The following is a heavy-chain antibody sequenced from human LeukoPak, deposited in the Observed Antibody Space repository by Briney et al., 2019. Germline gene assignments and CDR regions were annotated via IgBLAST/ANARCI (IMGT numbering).Heavy chain of an antibody. CDR2: INHSGST. Sequence: SETLSLTCTVSGGSISSYYWSWIRQPPGKGLEWIGEINHSGSTNSNPSLKSRVTISVDTSKNQFSLKLSSVTAADTAVYYCARLAVDDDFDYWGQGTLVTVSS. CDR1: GGSISSYY. V-gene: IGHV4-34*01. J-gene: IGHJ4*02. CDR3: ARLAVDDDFDY. D-gene: IGHD4-23*01.